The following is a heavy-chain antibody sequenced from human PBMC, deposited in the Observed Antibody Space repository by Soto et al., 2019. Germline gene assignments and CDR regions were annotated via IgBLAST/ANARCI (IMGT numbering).Heavy chain of an antibody. V-gene: IGHV1-2*04. CDR1: GYTFTGYY. D-gene: IGHD5-18*01. J-gene: IGHJ4*02. CDR3: ARGLTPPEEKGQRGYSYGRPYYFDY. Sequence: ASVKVSCKASGYTFTGYYMHWVRQAPGQGLEWMGWINPNSGGTNYAQKFQGWVTMTRDTSISTAYMELSRLRSDDTAVYYCARGLTPPEEKGQRGYSYGRPYYFDYWGQGTLVTVSS. CDR2: INPNSGGT.